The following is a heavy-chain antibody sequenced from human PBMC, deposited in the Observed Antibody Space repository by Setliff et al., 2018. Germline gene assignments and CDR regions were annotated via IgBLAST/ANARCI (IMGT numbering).Heavy chain of an antibody. V-gene: IGHV1-69*06. J-gene: IGHJ4*02. D-gene: IGHD4-17*01. CDR1: GDTFSTYS. CDR3: ARDSTTVTTLDY. CDR2: IIPLLETA. Sequence: SVKVSCKASGDTFSTYSLSWVRQAPGQGLEWMGGIIPLLETAKYAQKFQGRVTITADNSKNMTYLQMSSLRAEDTAVYYCARDSTTVTTLDYWGQGTLVTVSS.